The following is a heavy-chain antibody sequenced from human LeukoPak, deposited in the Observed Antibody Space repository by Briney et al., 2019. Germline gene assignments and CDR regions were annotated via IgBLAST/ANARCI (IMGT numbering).Heavy chain of an antibody. CDR2: INPNSGGT. CDR3: ARDGSYDSSGYYNY. Sequence: VASVKVSCKASGYTFTGYYMHWVRQAPGQGLEWMGRINPNSGGTNYAQKFQGRFTMTRDTSISTAYMELSRLRSDDTAVYYCARDGSYDSSGYYNYWGQGTLVTVSS. V-gene: IGHV1-2*06. D-gene: IGHD3-22*01. CDR1: GYTFTGYY. J-gene: IGHJ4*02.